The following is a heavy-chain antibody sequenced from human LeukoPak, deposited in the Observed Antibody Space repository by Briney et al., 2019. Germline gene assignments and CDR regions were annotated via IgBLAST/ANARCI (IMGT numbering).Heavy chain of an antibody. V-gene: IGHV4-39*01. J-gene: IGHJ4*02. CDR3: ARQDLDSSGYYFDY. Sequence: PSETLSLTRTAPGGSISSSSYSSGWIRQPPRKGLEWTGRIYYSGSTYYNPSLKSRVTISVDTSKNQFSLKLSSVTAADADVYSCARQDLDSSGYYFDYWGQGTLVTVSS. D-gene: IGHD3-22*01. CDR2: IYYSGST. CDR1: GGSISSSSYS.